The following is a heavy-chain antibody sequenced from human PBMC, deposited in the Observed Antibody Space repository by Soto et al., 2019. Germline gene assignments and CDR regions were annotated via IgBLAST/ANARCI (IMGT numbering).Heavy chain of an antibody. V-gene: IGHV3-30*18. CDR2: ISYDGSNK. J-gene: IGHJ4*02. D-gene: IGHD5-12*01. CDR3: ANGLYESLFFDY. Sequence: GGSLRLSCAASGFTFSSYGMNWVRQAPGKGLEWVAVISYDGSNKYYADSVKGRFTISRDNSKNTLYLQMNSLRAEDTAVYYCANGLYESLFFDYWGQGTLVTVSS. CDR1: GFTFSSYG.